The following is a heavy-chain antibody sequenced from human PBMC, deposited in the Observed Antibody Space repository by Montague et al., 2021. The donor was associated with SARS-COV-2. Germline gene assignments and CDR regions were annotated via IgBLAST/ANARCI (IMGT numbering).Heavy chain of an antibody. CDR3: ARLGDGAVPSPILGVGPYYSYYYMDV. CDR2: IHHGGST. V-gene: IGHV4-34*01. CDR1: GGSFSTYS. D-gene: IGHD3-10*01. Sequence: SETLSLTCAVHGGSFSTYSWSWIRQPPGKGLEWIGEIHHGGSTNYNPSLKSRVTISADTSENQFSLKLTSVAAADTAVYYCARLGDGAVPSPILGVGPYYSYYYMDVWGKGTTVTVSS. J-gene: IGHJ6*03.